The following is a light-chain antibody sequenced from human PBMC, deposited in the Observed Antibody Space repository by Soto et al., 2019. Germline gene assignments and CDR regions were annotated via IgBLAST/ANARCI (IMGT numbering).Light chain of an antibody. Sequence: IVLTQSPATLALSPGERATLSCRASQSVSRYLAWYQQKPGQAPRPLIYDASNRAAGIPTRFSGSGSGTDFTLTISSLEPEDFAVYYCQQRSNWPTFGQGTKVEIK. CDR1: QSVSRY. CDR3: QQRSNWPT. V-gene: IGKV3-11*01. J-gene: IGKJ1*01. CDR2: DAS.